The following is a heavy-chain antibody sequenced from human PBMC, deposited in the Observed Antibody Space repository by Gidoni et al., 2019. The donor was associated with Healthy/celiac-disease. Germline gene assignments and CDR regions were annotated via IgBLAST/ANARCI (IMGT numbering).Heavy chain of an antibody. J-gene: IGHJ5*02. D-gene: IGHD5-12*01. CDR1: GCTFSSYE. CDR3: ARLGPAGPDYNYFYWFAP. V-gene: IGHV3-48*03. Sequence: EVQLVESGGGLVQPGGSLRLSCAASGCTFSSYEMNWVRQAPGRGLGWVSYISSSGSTIYYADSLKRRFTISRDTVKNSLYLQMNRLSAEDTAVYYCARLGPAGPDYNYFYWFAPWGQGTLVTVSS. CDR2: ISSSGSTI.